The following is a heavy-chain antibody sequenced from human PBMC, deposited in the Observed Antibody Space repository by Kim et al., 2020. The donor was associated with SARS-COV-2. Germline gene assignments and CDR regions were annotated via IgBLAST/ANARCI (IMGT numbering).Heavy chain of an antibody. Sequence: YADSVKGRFTISRDNAKNSLYLQMNSLRAEDTAVYYCARNEWELEYYFDYWGQGTLVTVSS. D-gene: IGHD1-26*01. CDR3: ARNEWELEYYFDY. J-gene: IGHJ4*02. V-gene: IGHV3-11*06.